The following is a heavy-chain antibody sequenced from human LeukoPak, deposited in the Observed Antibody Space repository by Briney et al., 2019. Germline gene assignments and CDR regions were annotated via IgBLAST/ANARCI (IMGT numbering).Heavy chain of an antibody. CDR1: GFTFSSYW. V-gene: IGHV3-7*04. J-gene: IGHJ4*02. CDR2: IHQDGSEK. D-gene: IGHD3-10*01. CDR3: ARASVTMVRGVIHDY. Sequence: PGGSLRLSCAASGFTFSSYWMSWFRQAPGKGLEWVANIHQDGSEKYYVDSVKGRFTISRDNAKNSLYLQMNSLRAEDTAVYYCARASVTMVRGVIHDYWGQGTLVTVSS.